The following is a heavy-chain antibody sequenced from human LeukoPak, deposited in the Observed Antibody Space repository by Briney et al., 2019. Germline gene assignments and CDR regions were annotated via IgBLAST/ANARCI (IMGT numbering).Heavy chain of an antibody. CDR2: IYYSGST. CDR1: GGSFSGYY. CDR3: ARARGYSYGYWFDP. V-gene: IGHV4-59*01. J-gene: IGHJ5*02. Sequence: SETLSLTCAVYGGSFSGYYWNWIRQPPGKGLEWIGYIYYSGSTNYNPSLKSRVTILVDTSKNQFSLKLSSVTAADTAVYYCARARGYSYGYWFDPWGQGTLVTVSS. D-gene: IGHD5-18*01.